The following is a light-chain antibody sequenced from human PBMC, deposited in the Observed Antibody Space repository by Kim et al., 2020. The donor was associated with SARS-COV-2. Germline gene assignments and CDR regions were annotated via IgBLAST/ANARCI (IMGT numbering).Light chain of an antibody. J-gene: IGLJ1*01. Sequence: SSELTQDPAVSVALGQTVKITCQGDSLRSYYASWYQQKPGQAPILVIYGRNNRPSGIPDRFSGSSSVNTASLTITGAQAEDEADYYCNSRDSTGNRWVFG. CDR3: NSRDSTGNRWV. CDR1: SLRSYY. CDR2: GRN. V-gene: IGLV3-19*01.